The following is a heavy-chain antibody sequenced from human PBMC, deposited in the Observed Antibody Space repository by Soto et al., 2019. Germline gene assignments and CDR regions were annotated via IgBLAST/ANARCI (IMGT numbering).Heavy chain of an antibody. D-gene: IGHD6-19*01. V-gene: IGHV4-34*01. Sequence: ASETLSLTCAVYGGSFSGYDWSWIRQPPGKGLEWIGEINHSGSTNYNPSLKSRVTISVDTSKNQFSLKLSSVTAADTAVYYCARRYSSGWYHFDYWGQGTLVTVSS. CDR3: ARRYSSGWYHFDY. CDR2: INHSGST. J-gene: IGHJ4*02. CDR1: GGSFSGYD.